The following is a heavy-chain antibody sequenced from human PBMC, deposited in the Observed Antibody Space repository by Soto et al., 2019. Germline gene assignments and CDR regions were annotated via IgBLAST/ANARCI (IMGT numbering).Heavy chain of an antibody. V-gene: IGHV4-34*01. J-gene: IGHJ5*02. Sequence: PSDTLSLTCAFNRMSFIGYYWSWIIQPPGNGLEWIGEINHSGSTNYNPSLKSRATISVDTSKNQFSLKLTSVTAADTAVYYCARDLVAEAANPPNWFDPWGQGTLVTVS. CDR3: ARDLVAEAANPPNWFDP. D-gene: IGHD2-15*01. CDR2: INHSGST. CDR1: RMSFIGYY.